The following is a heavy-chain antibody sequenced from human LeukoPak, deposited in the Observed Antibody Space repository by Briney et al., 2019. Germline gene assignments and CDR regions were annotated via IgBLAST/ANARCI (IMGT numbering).Heavy chain of an antibody. CDR1: GGTFSSYA. CDR2: IIPIFGTA. D-gene: IGHD2-2*01. Sequence: SVNVSCKASGGTFSSYAISWVRQAPGQGLEWMGGIIPIFGTANYAQKFQGRVTITADESTSTAYMELSSLRSEDTAVYYCARDYCSSTSCFHYWGQGTLVTVSS. V-gene: IGHV1-69*13. J-gene: IGHJ4*02. CDR3: ARDYCSSTSCFHY.